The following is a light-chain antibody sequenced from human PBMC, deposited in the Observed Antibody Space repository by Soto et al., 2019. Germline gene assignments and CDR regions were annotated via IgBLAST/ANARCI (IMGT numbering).Light chain of an antibody. CDR2: DVS. CDR1: SSDVGGYNY. V-gene: IGLV2-14*01. Sequence: QAVVTQPASVSGSPGQSITISCTGTSSDVGGYNYVSWYQQHPGKAPKLMIYDVSNRPSGVSNRFSGYKSGNTASLTISGLQAEDEADYYCSSYTSSSTLLYVFGTGTKLTVL. CDR3: SSYTSSSTLLYV. J-gene: IGLJ1*01.